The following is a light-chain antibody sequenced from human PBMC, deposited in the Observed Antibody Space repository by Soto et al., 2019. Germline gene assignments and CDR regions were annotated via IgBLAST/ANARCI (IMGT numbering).Light chain of an antibody. CDR3: QQRSNWPPVT. V-gene: IGKV3-11*01. J-gene: IGKJ4*01. CDR1: QSVSSY. CDR2: DAS. Sequence: EIVLTQSPATLSLSPGERATLSCRASQSVSSYLAWYQQKPGQAPRLLIYDASNRATGIPARFSGSGSGTDFTLTISSLEPEDFAIYYCQQRSNWPPVTFGRGNKVEIK.